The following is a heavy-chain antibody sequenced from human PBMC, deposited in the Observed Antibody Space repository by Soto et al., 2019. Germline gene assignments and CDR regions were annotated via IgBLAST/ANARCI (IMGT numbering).Heavy chain of an antibody. CDR1: GGSFSGYY. J-gene: IGHJ4*02. CDR2: ISHSGST. Sequence: SETLSLTCAVYGGSFSGYYWSWIRQPPGKGLEWIGEISHSGSTNYNPSLKSRVTISVDTSKNQFSLKLSSVTAADTAVYYCARGLGITMIVVSKYFDYWGQGTLVTVSS. V-gene: IGHV4-34*01. D-gene: IGHD3-22*01. CDR3: ARGLGITMIVVSKYFDY.